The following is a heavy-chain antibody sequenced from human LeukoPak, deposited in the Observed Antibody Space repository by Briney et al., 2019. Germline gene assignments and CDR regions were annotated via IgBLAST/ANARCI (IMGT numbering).Heavy chain of an antibody. Sequence: PSETLSLTCAVYGGSFSGYYWSWIRQPPRKGLEWIGEINHSGSTNYNPSLKSRVTISVDTSKNQFSLKLTSVTAADTAVYYCARQTGSGLFILPGGQETLVTVSS. J-gene: IGHJ4*02. V-gene: IGHV4-34*01. D-gene: IGHD3/OR15-3a*01. CDR1: GGSFSGYY. CDR3: ARQTGSGLFILP. CDR2: INHSGST.